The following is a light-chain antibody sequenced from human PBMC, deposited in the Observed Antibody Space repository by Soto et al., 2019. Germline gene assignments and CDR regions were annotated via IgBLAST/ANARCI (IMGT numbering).Light chain of an antibody. CDR2: EVS. CDR3: CSLASSNSYV. Sequence: QSVLTQPASVSGSPGQSITISCTGTSSDVGTYNLVSWYQQHPGKAPKLMIYEVSKRPSGVSNRFSGSKSGNTASLTISGLQAGDEADYYCCSLASSNSYVFGTGTKVTVL. J-gene: IGLJ1*01. V-gene: IGLV2-23*02. CDR1: SSDVGTYNL.